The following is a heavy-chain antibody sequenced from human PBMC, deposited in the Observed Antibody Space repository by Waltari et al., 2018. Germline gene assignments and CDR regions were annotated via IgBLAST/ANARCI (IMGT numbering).Heavy chain of an antibody. CDR2: ISSSGLTI. Sequence: EVQLVEAGGGLVQPGGSLRLSCAASGFAFNTLAMNLLREAPGKGLEWISYISSSGLTIYYADSVKGRFTISRDNAKNSLDLQMNSLGAEDTAVYYCGRAIDITGPGWGRAVDIWGQGTMVTVSS. CDR1: GFAFNTLA. D-gene: IGHD6-13*01. V-gene: IGHV3-48*03. J-gene: IGHJ3*02. CDR3: GRAIDITGPGWGRAVDI.